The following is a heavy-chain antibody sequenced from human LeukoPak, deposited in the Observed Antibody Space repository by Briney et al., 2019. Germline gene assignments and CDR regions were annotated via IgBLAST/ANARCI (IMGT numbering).Heavy chain of an antibody. CDR1: GGSIGSGIYS. J-gene: IGHJ4*02. CDR3: ARGRYSSSLDY. V-gene: IGHV4-30-2*01. Sequence: SETLSLTCSVSGGSIGSGIYSWSWIRQPPGKGLEWIGYIFHTGSTSYNPSLKSRVTISVDTSKNQFSLKLSSVTAADTAVYYCARGRYSSSLDYWGQGTLVTVSS. CDR2: IFHTGST. D-gene: IGHD6-6*01.